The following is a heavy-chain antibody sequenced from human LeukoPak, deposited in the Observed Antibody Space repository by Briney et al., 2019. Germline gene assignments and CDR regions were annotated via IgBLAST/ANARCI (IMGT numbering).Heavy chain of an antibody. CDR1: GFTVRSNY. J-gene: IGHJ6*02. CDR2: IYSGGST. D-gene: IGHD2-2*01. Sequence: PGGSLRLSCAASGFTVRSNYMSWVRQAPGRGREWVAFIYSGGSTYYAGSVKGRFTISRDNSKNTLYLQLNSLRAEDTAVYYGARDRYCSSTSCQDYYYYGMDVWGQGTTVTVSS. V-gene: IGHV3-66*01. CDR3: ARDRYCSSTSCQDYYYYGMDV.